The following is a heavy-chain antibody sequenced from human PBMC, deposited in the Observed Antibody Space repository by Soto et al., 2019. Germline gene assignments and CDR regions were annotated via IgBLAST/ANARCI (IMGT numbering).Heavy chain of an antibody. V-gene: IGHV1-69*08. CDR3: ARRRYCGYDCYHKHYYGMDV. Sequence: QVQLVQSGAELKKTGSSVKVSCRASGDTFSSYVVNWVRQAPGRGLEWMGRIITVLGTTDYAQNFKGRVTITADKSTKTVYMELSSLRSEDTAVYYCARRRYCGYDCYHKHYYGMDVWGQGTTVTVAS. D-gene: IGHD2-21*01. J-gene: IGHJ6*02. CDR2: IITVLGTT. CDR1: GDTFSSYV.